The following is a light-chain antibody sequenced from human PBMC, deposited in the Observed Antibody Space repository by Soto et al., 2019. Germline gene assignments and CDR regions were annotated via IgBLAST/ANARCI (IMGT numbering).Light chain of an antibody. Sequence: DIQMTQSPSSLSASLGYRVTITCRSSRSISDYLNWYHQKPGKAPDLLISAASNLQSGVPSRFSGSRSGTDFSLTISSLQPEDFATYYCPHSYTTPVTFGQGTRLEIK. CDR3: PHSYTTPVT. CDR1: RSISDY. CDR2: AAS. J-gene: IGKJ5*01. V-gene: IGKV1-39*01.